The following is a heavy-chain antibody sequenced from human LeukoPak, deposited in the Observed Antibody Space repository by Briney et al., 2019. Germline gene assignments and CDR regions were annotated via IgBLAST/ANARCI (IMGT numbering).Heavy chain of an antibody. V-gene: IGHV4-61*02. CDR3: ARSTNTIFGVAHYYYMDV. Sequence: RSSETLSLTCTVSGGSISSGSYYWSWIRQPAGKGLEWIGRIYTSGSTNYNPSLKSRVTISVDTSKNQFSLKLSSVTAADTAVYYCARSTNTIFGVAHYYYMDVWGRGTTVTVSS. J-gene: IGHJ6*03. CDR2: IYTSGST. D-gene: IGHD3-3*01. CDR1: GGSISSGSYY.